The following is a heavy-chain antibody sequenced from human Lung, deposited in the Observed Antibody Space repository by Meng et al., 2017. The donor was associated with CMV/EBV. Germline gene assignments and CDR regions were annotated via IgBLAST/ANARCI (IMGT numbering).Heavy chain of an antibody. J-gene: IGHJ6*02. CDR1: GFXFSSYW. D-gene: IGHD6-19*01. CDR3: ARDRTGYSSGWYGYYGMDV. CDR2: IKQDGSEK. V-gene: IGHV3-7*01. Sequence: GGSXRLXCAASGFXFSSYWMSWVRQAPGKGLEWVANIKQDGSEKYYVDSVKGRFTISRDNAKNSLYLQMNSLRAEDTAVYYCARDRTGYSSGWYGYYGMDVXGQGXTVTVSS.